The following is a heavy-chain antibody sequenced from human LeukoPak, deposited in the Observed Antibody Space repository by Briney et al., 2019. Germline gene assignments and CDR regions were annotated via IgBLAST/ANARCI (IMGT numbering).Heavy chain of an antibody. CDR3: AREKVVRGVMSLFDY. J-gene: IGHJ4*02. V-gene: IGHV4-61*02. Sequence: SSQTLSLTCTVSGGSISSGSYYWSWIRQPAGKGLEWIGRIYTSGSTNYNPSLKSRVTISVDTSKNQFSLKLSSVTAADTAVYYCAREKVVRGVMSLFDYWGQGTLVTVSS. D-gene: IGHD3-10*01. CDR1: GGSISSGSYY. CDR2: IYTSGST.